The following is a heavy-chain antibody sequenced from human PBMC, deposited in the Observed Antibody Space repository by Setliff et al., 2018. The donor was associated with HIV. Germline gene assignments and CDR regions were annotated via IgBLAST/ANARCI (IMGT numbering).Heavy chain of an antibody. D-gene: IGHD2-21*02. V-gene: IGHV3-64*04. CDR1: GFTFDDYT. J-gene: IGHJ4*02. CDR3: ATAIDNTAYYFDS. CDR2: ISSNGGST. Sequence: GGSLRLSCAASGFTFDDYTMHWVRQAPGKGLEYVSAISSNGGSTYYADSVKGRFTISRDNSKNTLYLEMHSLRAEDTAVYFCATAIDNTAYYFDSWGLGTLVTVSS.